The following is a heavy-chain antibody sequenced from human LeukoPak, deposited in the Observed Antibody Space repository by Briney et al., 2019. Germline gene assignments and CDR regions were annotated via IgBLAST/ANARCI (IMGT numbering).Heavy chain of an antibody. CDR2: ISWNSGSI. J-gene: IGHJ4*02. CDR3: AKDSRIVATILDY. Sequence: GGSLRLSCAASEFPVGSNYMTWVRQAPGKGLEWVSGISWNSGSIGYADSVKGRFTISRDNAKNSLYLQMNSLRAEDTALYYCAKDSRIVATILDYWGQGTLVTVSS. V-gene: IGHV3-9*01. CDR1: EFPVGSNY. D-gene: IGHD5-12*01.